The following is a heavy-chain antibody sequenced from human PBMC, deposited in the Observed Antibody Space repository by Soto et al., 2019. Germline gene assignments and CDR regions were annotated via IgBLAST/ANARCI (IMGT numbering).Heavy chain of an antibody. CDR1: GFTFSSYS. CDR3: ARDCSSTSCFDY. CDR2: ISSSSSYI. D-gene: IGHD2-2*01. Sequence: GGSLRLSCAASGFTFSSYSMNWVRQAPGKGLEWVSSISSSSSYIYYADSVKGRFTISRDNAKNSLYLQMNSLRAEDTAVYYCARDCSSTSCFDYWGQGTLVTVSS. J-gene: IGHJ4*02. V-gene: IGHV3-21*01.